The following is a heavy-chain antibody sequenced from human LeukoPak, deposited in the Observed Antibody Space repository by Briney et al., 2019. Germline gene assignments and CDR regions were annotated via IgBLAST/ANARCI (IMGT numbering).Heavy chain of an antibody. Sequence: PGGSLRLSCAASGFTVSSNYMSWVRQAPGKGLEWVSVIYSGGSTYYADSVKGRFTISRDNSKNTLYLQMNSLRAEDTAVYYCAPLPWYSGSSLIDYWGRGTLATVSS. D-gene: IGHD6-6*01. CDR1: GFTVSSNY. V-gene: IGHV3-53*01. J-gene: IGHJ4*02. CDR3: APLPWYSGSSLIDY. CDR2: IYSGGST.